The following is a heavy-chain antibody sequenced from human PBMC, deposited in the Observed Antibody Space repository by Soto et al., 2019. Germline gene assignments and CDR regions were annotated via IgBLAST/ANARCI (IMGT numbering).Heavy chain of an antibody. CDR1: GGSFSGYY. CDR3: ARRGIVVVPAAIDFDY. CDR2: INHSGST. D-gene: IGHD2-2*01. J-gene: IGHJ4*02. V-gene: IGHV4-34*01. Sequence: SETLSLTCAVYGGSFSGYYWSWIRQPPGKGLEWIGEINHSGSTNYNPSLKSRVTISVDTSKNQFSLKLSSVTAADTAVYYCARRGIVVVPAAIDFDYWGQGTLVTVSS.